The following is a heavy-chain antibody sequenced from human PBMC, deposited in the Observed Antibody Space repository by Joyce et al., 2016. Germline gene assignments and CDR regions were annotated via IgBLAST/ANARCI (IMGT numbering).Heavy chain of an antibody. CDR2: INADSGNT. CDR3: ARGTGDYTMDV. J-gene: IGHJ6*02. Sequence: QVQLVQSGAEVKKPGASVKVYCKASGYTFTINTIHWVRQAPGQSLEWMGWINADSGNTKYSQKCQTRVTITRDTSATTAYVELTSLRSEDTAVFYCARGTGDYTMDVWGQGTTVTVSS. V-gene: IGHV1-3*01. CDR1: GYTFTINT. D-gene: IGHD1-14*01.